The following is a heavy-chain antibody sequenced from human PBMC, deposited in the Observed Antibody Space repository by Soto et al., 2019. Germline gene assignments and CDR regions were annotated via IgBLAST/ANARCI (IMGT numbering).Heavy chain of an antibody. CDR2: ISYDGSNK. D-gene: IGHD6-13*01. V-gene: IGHV3-30*18. CDR1: GFTFSSYG. Sequence: GGSLRLSCAASGFTFSSYGMHWVRQAPGKGLEWVAVISYDGSNKYYADSVKGRFTISRDNSKNTLYLQMNSLRAEDTAVYYCAKNIAAARNTDVWGQGTTVTVSS. CDR3: AKNIAAARNTDV. J-gene: IGHJ6*02.